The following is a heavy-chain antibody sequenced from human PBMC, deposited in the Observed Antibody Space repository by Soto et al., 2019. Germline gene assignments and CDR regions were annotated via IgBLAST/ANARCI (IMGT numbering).Heavy chain of an antibody. CDR1: GGSFSGYY. J-gene: IGHJ5*02. V-gene: IGHV4-34*01. D-gene: IGHD3-16*01. CDR2: INHSGST. CDR3: GRVPVDTYMIYWSDP. Sequence: SETLSLTCAVYGGSFSGYYWSWIRQPPGKGLEWIGEINHSGSTNYNPSLKSRVTISVDTSKNQFSLKLSSVTAADTAVYYCGRVPVDTYMIYWSDPWGQGTLVTVSS.